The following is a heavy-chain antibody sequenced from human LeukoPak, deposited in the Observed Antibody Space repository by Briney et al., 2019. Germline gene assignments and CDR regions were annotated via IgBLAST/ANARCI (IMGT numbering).Heavy chain of an antibody. CDR3: ATSRKHCSSTSCYVVDY. J-gene: IGHJ4*02. CDR1: GYTFTDYY. V-gene: IGHV1-69-2*01. CDR2: ADPEDGET. D-gene: IGHD2-2*01. Sequence: ASVKVSCKVSGYTFTDYYMHWVQQAPGKGLEWMGLADPEDGETIYAEKFQGRVTITADTSTDTAYMELSSLRSEDTAVYYCATSRKHCSSTSCYVVDYWGQGTLVTVSS.